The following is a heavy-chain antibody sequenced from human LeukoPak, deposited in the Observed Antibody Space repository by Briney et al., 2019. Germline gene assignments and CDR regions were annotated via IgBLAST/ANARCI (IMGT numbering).Heavy chain of an antibody. V-gene: IGHV3-30-3*01. Sequence: QPGRSLRLSCAASGFTFSSYAMHWVRQAPGKGLEWVAAISYDGSNKYYADSVKGRFTISRDNSKNTLYLQMNSLRAEDTAVYYCARDQEWELPLDYWGQGTLVTVSS. J-gene: IGHJ4*02. D-gene: IGHD1-26*01. CDR1: GFTFSSYA. CDR3: ARDQEWELPLDY. CDR2: ISYDGSNK.